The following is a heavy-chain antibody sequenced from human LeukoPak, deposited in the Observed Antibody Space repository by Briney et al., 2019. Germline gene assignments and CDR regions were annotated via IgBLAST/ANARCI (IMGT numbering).Heavy chain of an antibody. J-gene: IGHJ6*04. CDR2: IIPIFGTA. CDR3: ARTAHYYGSGSYYNRGPQPYPMDV. CDR1: GGTFSSYA. D-gene: IGHD3-10*01. V-gene: IGHV1-69*13. Sequence: SVKVSCKASGGTFSSYAISWVRQAPGQGLEWMGGIIPIFGTANYAQKFQGRVTITADGSTSTAYMELSSLRSEDTAVYYCARTAHYYGSGSYYNRGPQPYPMDVWGKGTTVTVSS.